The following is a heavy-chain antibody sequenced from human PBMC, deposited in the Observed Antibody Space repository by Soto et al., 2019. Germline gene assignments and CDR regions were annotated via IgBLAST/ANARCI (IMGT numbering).Heavy chain of an antibody. J-gene: IGHJ5*02. V-gene: IGHV3-33*01. CDR3: VSGSCSNATCWQGHWLNP. CDR1: GFSFSSHG. D-gene: IGHD2-15*01. Sequence: QVQLVESGGGVVQPGTSLRLSCEVPGFSFSSHGMHWVRQAPGKGLEWVAVIWFDGSMKFYADSVQGRVTIARDTSKHTMYLDMSSLRGEDQANYYCVSGSCSNATCWQGHWLNPWGQGTRVTVSS. CDR2: IWFDGSMK.